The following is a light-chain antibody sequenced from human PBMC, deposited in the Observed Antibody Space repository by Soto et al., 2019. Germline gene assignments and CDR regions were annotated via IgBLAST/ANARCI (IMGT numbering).Light chain of an antibody. V-gene: IGLV2-14*01. CDR2: EVS. Sequence: QSALTQPASVSGSPGQSITISCTGTSSAVGGYNYVSWYQQHPGKVPRLMIYEVSNRPSGLSNRFSGSKSDNTASLTISGLQAEDEADYYCSSYTSSNTWVFGGGTQLTVL. J-gene: IGLJ3*02. CDR1: SSAVGGYNY. CDR3: SSYTSSNTWV.